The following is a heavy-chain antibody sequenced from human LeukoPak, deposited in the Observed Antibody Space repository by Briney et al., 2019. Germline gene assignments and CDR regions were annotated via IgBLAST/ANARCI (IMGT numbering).Heavy chain of an antibody. V-gene: IGHV1-2*03. J-gene: IGHJ5*02. D-gene: IGHD1-1*01. Sequence: LAASVKVSCKASGYTFTGYYMHWVRQAPGQGLEWMGWINPNSGDTDYAQKFQGRVTMTRDTSISTAYMELSRLRSDDTAVYYCAREPPTKYNWFDPWGQGTLVTVSS. CDR1: GYTFTGYY. CDR3: AREPPTKYNWFDP. CDR2: INPNSGDT.